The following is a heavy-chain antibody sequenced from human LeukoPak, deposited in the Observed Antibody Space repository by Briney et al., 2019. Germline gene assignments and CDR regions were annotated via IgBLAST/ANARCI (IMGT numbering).Heavy chain of an antibody. CDR2: ISGSGGST. J-gene: IGHJ4*02. CDR3: ARAEAGYYYN. CDR1: GFTFSSYA. Sequence: GGSLRLSCAASGFTFSSYAMSWVRQAPGKGLEWVSAISGSGGSTYYADSVKGRFTISRDNSKNTLYLQMNGLRVEDTAAYYCARAEAGYYYNWGQGTLVTVSS. D-gene: IGHD3-22*01. V-gene: IGHV3-23*01.